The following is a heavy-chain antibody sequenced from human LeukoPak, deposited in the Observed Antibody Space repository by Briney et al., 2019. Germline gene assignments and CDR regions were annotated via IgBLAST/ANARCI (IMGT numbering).Heavy chain of an antibody. CDR1: GYTFTSCD. V-gene: IGHV1-8*01. D-gene: IGHD6-19*01. Sequence: ASVKVSCKASGYTFTSCDINWVRQATGQGLEWMGWMNPNSGNTGYGQSFQGRITMTKDISIGTAYMELSNLTSEDTAIYYCTRGSSGRRDNWGQGTLVTVSA. CDR3: TRGSSGRRDN. CDR2: MNPNSGNT. J-gene: IGHJ4*02.